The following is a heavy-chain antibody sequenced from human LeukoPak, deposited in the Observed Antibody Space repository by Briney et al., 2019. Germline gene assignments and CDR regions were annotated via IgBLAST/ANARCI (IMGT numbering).Heavy chain of an antibody. CDR2: INHSRST. CDR3: ARARYCSSTRPCYYFDY. J-gene: IGHJ4*02. V-gene: IGHV4-34*01. Sequence: SESLSLTCAVYGGSFSGYYWSWIRQPPGKGLEWNGEINHSRSTNYSPSLNRQVSISVDTSKNHFSLKLSSVTAADTAVYYCARARYCSSTRPCYYFDYWGQGTLVTVSS. D-gene: IGHD2-2*01. CDR1: GGSFSGYY.